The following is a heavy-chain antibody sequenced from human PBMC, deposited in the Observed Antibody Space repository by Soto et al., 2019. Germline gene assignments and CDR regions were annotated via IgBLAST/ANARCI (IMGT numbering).Heavy chain of an antibody. CDR2: ISYSGST. CDR3: ARSHIVPRLLMYPYDY. J-gene: IGHJ4*02. CDR1: GGSISSDSYY. D-gene: IGHD6-6*01. Sequence: PSETLSLTCTVSGGSISSDSYYWGWIRQSPEKGLEWIASISYSGSTYYNPTLKSRLIISVDTSKSQFSLKLSSVTAADTAVYYCARSHIVPRLLMYPYDYWGQGTLVTVSS. V-gene: IGHV4-39*01.